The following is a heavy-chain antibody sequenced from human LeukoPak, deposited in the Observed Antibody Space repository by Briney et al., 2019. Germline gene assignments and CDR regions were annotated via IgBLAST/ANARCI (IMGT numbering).Heavy chain of an antibody. CDR3: ARGNPYNGNDGAFDI. Sequence: GGSLRLSCAASGVAFSSYWMHWVRQAPGKGVVWGSHINTDGTTTTYADSVKGRFTISRDNAKNSLYLQMNSLRAEDMALYYCARGNPYNGNDGAFDIWGQGTMVTVSS. V-gene: IGHV3-74*01. J-gene: IGHJ3*02. CDR1: GVAFSSYW. CDR2: INTDGTTT. D-gene: IGHD1-1*01.